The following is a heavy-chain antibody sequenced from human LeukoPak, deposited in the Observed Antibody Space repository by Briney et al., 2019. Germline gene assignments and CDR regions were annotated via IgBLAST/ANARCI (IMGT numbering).Heavy chain of an antibody. V-gene: IGHV3-23*01. CDR1: GSTFSTYG. CDR3: AKDGAWLRFDD. D-gene: IGHD5-12*01. CDR2: VSPSGDIT. J-gene: IGHJ4*02. Sequence: PGGSLRLSCAASGSTFSTYGMNWVRQAPGKGLEWVSGVSPSGDITYYADSVKGRFTISRDNSKNTVYLQMNNVRAEDTAVYYCAKDGAWLRFDDWGQGTLVTVSS.